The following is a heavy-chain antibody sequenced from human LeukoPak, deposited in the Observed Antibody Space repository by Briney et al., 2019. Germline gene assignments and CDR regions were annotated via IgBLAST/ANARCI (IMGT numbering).Heavy chain of an antibody. Sequence: SETLSLTCTVSGGSISSGGYSWSWIRQHPGKGLEWIGYIYYSGSTYYNPSLKSRVTISVDTSKNQFSLKLSSVTAADTAVYYCARGPSPRGYSGYDFEGWFDPWGQGTLVTVSS. J-gene: IGHJ5*02. D-gene: IGHD5-12*01. V-gene: IGHV4-31*03. CDR2: IYYSGST. CDR1: GGSISSGGYS. CDR3: ARGPSPRGYSGYDFEGWFDP.